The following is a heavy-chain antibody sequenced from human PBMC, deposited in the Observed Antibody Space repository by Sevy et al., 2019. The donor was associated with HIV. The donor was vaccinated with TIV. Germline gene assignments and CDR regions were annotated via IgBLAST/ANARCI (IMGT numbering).Heavy chain of an antibody. J-gene: IGHJ4*01. V-gene: IGHV3-7*01. Sequence: GGSLRLSFAAPDSTFATFKRPWPPRAPGRGLEWGANIKSDGSDKYYVDSVKGRFTISRDSAKNSLYLQMNSLTAEDTAVYYCARYGGYIDHWGHGTLVTVSS. D-gene: IGHD2-15*01. CDR3: ARYGGYIDH. CDR1: DSTFATFK. CDR2: IKSDGSDK.